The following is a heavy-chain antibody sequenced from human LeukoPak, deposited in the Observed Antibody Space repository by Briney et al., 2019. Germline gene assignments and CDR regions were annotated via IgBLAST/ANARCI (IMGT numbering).Heavy chain of an antibody. V-gene: IGHV1-2*02. CDR2: INPNSGGT. Sequence: GASVKVSCKASGYTFTGYYMHWVRQAPGQGLEWMGWINPNSGGTNYAQKFQGRVTMTRDTSISTAYMELSRLRSDDTAVYYCARDYRSMKHSEINYYYYYYMDVWGKGTTVTVSS. CDR1: GYTFTGYY. CDR3: ARDYRSMKHSEINYYYYYYMDV. D-gene: IGHD3-16*02. J-gene: IGHJ6*03.